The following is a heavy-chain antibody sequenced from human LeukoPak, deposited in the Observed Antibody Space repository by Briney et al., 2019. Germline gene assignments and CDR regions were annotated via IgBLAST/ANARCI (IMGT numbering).Heavy chain of an antibody. D-gene: IGHD4-17*01. J-gene: IGHJ6*02. Sequence: SETLSLTCTVSGGSISSYYWSWIRQPPGKGLEWIGYIYYSGSTNYNPSLKSRDTISVDTSKNQFSLKPSSVTAADTAVYYCASLRYGDYGMDVWGQGTTVTVSS. V-gene: IGHV4-59*01. CDR3: ASLRYGDYGMDV. CDR2: IYYSGST. CDR1: GGSISSYY.